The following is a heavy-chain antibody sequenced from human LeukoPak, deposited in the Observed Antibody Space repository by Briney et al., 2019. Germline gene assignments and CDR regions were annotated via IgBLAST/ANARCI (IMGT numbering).Heavy chain of an antibody. V-gene: IGHV3-48*04. D-gene: IGHD6-13*01. CDR2: ISHSGGTT. Sequence: GSLRLSCAASGFPFSTYGMTWVRQAPGKGLEWVAAISHSGGTTYYAGSVKGRFTISRDNAKNSLYLQMNSLRAEDTAVYYCARVSGSSWYGAFDIWGQGTMVTVSS. J-gene: IGHJ3*02. CDR1: GFPFSTYG. CDR3: ARVSGSSWYGAFDI.